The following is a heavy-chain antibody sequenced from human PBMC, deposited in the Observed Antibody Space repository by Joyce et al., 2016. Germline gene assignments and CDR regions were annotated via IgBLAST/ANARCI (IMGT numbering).Heavy chain of an antibody. CDR1: GEYISTNHW. CDR3: ARGRGHTNSWFPFDS. V-gene: IGHV4-4*02. D-gene: IGHD6-13*01. CDR2: VYHDGRS. Sequence: QVQLQQSGPRLVKPSGTLTLTCAVPGEYISTNHWWTWVRQPPGQGLEWIGEVYHDGRSNYKPSLESRVSISVDRSKKHFALQLTSVTAADTAVYYCARGRGHTNSWFPFDSWGQGALVSVSS. J-gene: IGHJ4*02.